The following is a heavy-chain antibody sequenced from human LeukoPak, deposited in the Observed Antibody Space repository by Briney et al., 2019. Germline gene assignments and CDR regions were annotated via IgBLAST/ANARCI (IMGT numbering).Heavy chain of an antibody. V-gene: IGHV1-8*01. D-gene: IGHD4-23*01. Sequence: ASVKVSCKAPGYTFTSYDINWVRQATGQGLEWMGWMNPNSGNTGYAQKFQGRVTMTEDTSTDTAYMELSSLRSEDTAVYYCATPTGDYWGQGTLVTVSS. J-gene: IGHJ4*02. CDR3: ATPTGDY. CDR2: MNPNSGNT. CDR1: GYTFTSYD.